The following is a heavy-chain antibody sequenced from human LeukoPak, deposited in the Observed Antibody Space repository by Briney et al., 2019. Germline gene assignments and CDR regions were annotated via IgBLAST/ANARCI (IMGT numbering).Heavy chain of an antibody. Sequence: GGSLRLSCAASGFTFSSYSMNWVRQAPGKGLEWVSSISSSSSYIYYADSVKGRFTISRDNAKNSLYLQMNSLGAEDTAVYYCARGSGYYYFSDYWGQGTLVTVSS. V-gene: IGHV3-21*01. CDR2: ISSSSSYI. J-gene: IGHJ4*02. CDR1: GFTFSSYS. CDR3: ARGSGYYYFSDY. D-gene: IGHD3-22*01.